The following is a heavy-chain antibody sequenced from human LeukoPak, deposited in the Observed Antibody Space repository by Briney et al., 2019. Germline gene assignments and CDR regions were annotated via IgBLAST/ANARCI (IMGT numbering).Heavy chain of an antibody. Sequence: WGSLRLSCAASGFTFSSYGMHWVRQAPGKGLEWVAVIWYDGRKNDYADSVKGRFTISRDNSKNTLYLQMNSLRAGDTAVYYCARGPIYPPDARIAAAATEGMDVWGQGTTVTVSS. CDR2: IWYDGRKN. D-gene: IGHD6-13*01. J-gene: IGHJ6*02. CDR1: GFTFSSYG. V-gene: IGHV3-33*01. CDR3: ARGPIYPPDARIAAAATEGMDV.